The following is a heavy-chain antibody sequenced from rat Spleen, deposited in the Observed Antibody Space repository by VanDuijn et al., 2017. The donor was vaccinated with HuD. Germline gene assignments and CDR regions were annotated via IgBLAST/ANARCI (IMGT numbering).Heavy chain of an antibody. D-gene: IGHD1-5*01. CDR1: GFSLIRYN. J-gene: IGHJ4*01. CDR3: TRNRYRYTSGYVMDA. V-gene: IGHV2-13*01. Sequence: QVQLKESGPGLVQPSQTLSLPCTVSGFSLIRYNVHWVRQPPGKVLEWMGVIWGNGKTNYNSGLKSRLSISRDTSKSQVFLKMDSLQTEDTAIYFCTRNRYRYTSGYVMDAWGQGVSVTVSS. CDR2: IWGNGKT.